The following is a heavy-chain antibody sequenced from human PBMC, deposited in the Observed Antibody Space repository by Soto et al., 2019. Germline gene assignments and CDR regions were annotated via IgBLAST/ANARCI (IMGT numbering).Heavy chain of an antibody. CDR2: IIPIFGTA. Sequence: GASVKVSCKASGGPFSSYAISWVRQAPGQGLEWMGGIIPIFGTANYAQKFQGRVTITADESTSTAYMELSSLRSEDTAVYYCARRASYYGSGSYYGYYYYGMDVWGQGTTVTVSS. CDR3: ARRASYYGSGSYYGYYYYGMDV. CDR1: GGPFSSYA. J-gene: IGHJ6*02. D-gene: IGHD3-10*01. V-gene: IGHV1-69*13.